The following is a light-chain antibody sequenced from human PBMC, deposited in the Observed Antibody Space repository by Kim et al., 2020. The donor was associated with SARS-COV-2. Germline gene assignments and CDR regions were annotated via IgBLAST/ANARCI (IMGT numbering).Light chain of an antibody. CDR1: QSIGSSY. Sequence: EIVLTQSPGTLSLSPGERATLSCRASQSIGSSYLAWYQQKPGQAPRLLIYDASNRATDIPDRFSGSGSGTDFTLTISRLEPEDYAVYFCQQYGGSSFTFGGGTKVDIK. CDR2: DAS. V-gene: IGKV3-20*01. CDR3: QQYGGSSFT. J-gene: IGKJ4*01.